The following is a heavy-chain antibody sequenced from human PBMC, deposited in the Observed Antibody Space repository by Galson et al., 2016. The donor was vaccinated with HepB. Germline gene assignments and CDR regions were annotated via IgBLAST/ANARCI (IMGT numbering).Heavy chain of an antibody. J-gene: IGHJ3*02. Sequence: SLRLSCAASGFTFSTYSMIWVRQAPGKGLEWVSSISSNSKYIYYADSVKGRFTISRDNAKNSLYLQMNSLRAEDTAVYFCARDLGWWQQLQSDALDIWGQGTMVTVSS. CDR3: ARDLGWWQQLQSDALDI. CDR1: GFTFSTYS. V-gene: IGHV3-21*01. CDR2: ISSNSKYI. D-gene: IGHD6-13*01.